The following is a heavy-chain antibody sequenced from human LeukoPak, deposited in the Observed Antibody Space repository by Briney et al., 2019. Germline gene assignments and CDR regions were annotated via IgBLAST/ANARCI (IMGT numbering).Heavy chain of an antibody. J-gene: IGHJ4*02. V-gene: IGHV4-39*01. Sequence: SETLSLTCSVSNASIISSSYYWGWIRQPPGKGLEWIGSIYYRGRTYYNPSLKIRVTISADTSKNQFSLNLNSVTASDTAVYYCARQKILDDNYDSSGYYVDQWGRGSLVTVSS. CDR1: NASIISSSYY. CDR2: IYYRGRT. CDR3: ARQKILDDNYDSSGYYVDQ. D-gene: IGHD3-22*01.